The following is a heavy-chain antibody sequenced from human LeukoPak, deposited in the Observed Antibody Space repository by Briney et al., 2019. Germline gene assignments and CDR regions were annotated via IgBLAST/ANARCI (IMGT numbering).Heavy chain of an antibody. Sequence: GGSLRLSCAASGFTFSSYGMHWDRQAPGKGLEWVAVISYDGSNKYYADSVKGRFTISRDNSKNTLYLQMNSLRAEDTAVYYCAKLHRRVDTAMVTDYWGQGSLVTVSS. CDR3: AKLHRRVDTAMVTDY. J-gene: IGHJ4*02. D-gene: IGHD5-18*01. CDR1: GFTFSSYG. CDR2: ISYDGSNK. V-gene: IGHV3-30*18.